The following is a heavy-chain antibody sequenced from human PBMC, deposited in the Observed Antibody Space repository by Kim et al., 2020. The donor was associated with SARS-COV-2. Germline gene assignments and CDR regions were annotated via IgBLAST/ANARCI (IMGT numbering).Heavy chain of an antibody. D-gene: IGHD2-8*01. CDR1: GGSISTFY. CDR2: ISDSGTT. Sequence: SETLSLTCTVSGGSISTFYWSWIRQSPGKGLEWLGYISDSGTTDYNPSLKSRVTMSVDSSKKQFSLRLSSVTAADTAVYYCARVVPAAYCSNGICYTYYFDYLGQGILVTVSS. V-gene: IGHV4-59*01. J-gene: IGHJ4*02. CDR3: ARVVPAAYCSNGICYTYYFDY.